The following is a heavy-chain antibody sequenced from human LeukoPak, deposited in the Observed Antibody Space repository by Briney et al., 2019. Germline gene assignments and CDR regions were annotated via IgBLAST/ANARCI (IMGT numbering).Heavy chain of an antibody. CDR3: ARAPLTGYYYYYMDV. V-gene: IGHV3-53*01. J-gene: IGHJ6*03. D-gene: IGHD3-9*01. Sequence: GGSLRLSCAASGFTFSSYSMNWVRQAPGKGLEWVSVIYSGGSTYYADSVKGRFTISRDNSKNTLYLQMNSLRAEDTAVYYCARAPLTGYYYYYMDVWGKGTTVTLSS. CDR1: GFTFSSYS. CDR2: IYSGGST.